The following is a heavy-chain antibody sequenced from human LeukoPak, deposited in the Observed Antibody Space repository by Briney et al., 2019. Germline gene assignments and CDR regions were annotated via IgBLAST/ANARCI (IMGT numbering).Heavy chain of an antibody. J-gene: IGHJ4*02. CDR2: ISSSSSYI. D-gene: IGHD2-2*01. CDR3: ASYVVPAALDY. V-gene: IGHV3-21*01. CDR1: GFTFSSYS. Sequence: GGSLRLSCAASGFTFSSYSMNWVRQAPGKGLEWVSSISSSSSYIYYADSVKGRFTISRDYAKNSLYLQMNSLRAEDTAVYYCASYVVPAALDYWGQGTLVTVSS.